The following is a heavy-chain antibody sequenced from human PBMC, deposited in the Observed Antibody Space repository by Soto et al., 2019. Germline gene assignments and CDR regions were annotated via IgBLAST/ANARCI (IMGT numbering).Heavy chain of an antibody. Sequence: SETLSLTCTVSGGSISSYYWSWIRQPAGKGLEWIGRIYTSGSTNYKPSLKSLVNMSVDTSKNQFSLKLSSVTAADTAVYYCARDLEGCSSTSCYTGFDYWGQETLVTVSS. CDR1: GGSISSYY. D-gene: IGHD2-2*02. J-gene: IGHJ4*02. V-gene: IGHV4-4*07. CDR2: IYTSGST. CDR3: ARDLEGCSSTSCYTGFDY.